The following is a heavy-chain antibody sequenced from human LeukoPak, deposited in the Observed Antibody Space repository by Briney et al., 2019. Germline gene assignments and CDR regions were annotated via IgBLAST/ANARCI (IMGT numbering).Heavy chain of an antibody. CDR1: GFTFSSYG. CDR2: IYSGGTT. D-gene: IGHD1-26*01. Sequence: GRSLRLSCAASGFTFSSYGMHWVRQAPGKGLEWVAVIYSGGTTYYADSVKGRFTISRDNSKNTLYLQMNSLRAEDTAVYYCARPLSIEGAFDIWGQGTMVAVSS. CDR3: ARPLSIEGAFDI. V-gene: IGHV3-NL1*01. J-gene: IGHJ3*02.